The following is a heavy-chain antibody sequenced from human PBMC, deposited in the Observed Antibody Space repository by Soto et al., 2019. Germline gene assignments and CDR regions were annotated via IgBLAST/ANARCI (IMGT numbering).Heavy chain of an antibody. CDR2: IYYSGST. CDR3: ARLIGRNYVSGYYYGMDV. CDR1: GGSISSYY. V-gene: IGHV4-59*13. Sequence: PSETLSLTGTVSGGSISSYYWSWIRQPPGKGWGWCGYIYYSGSTNYNPSRKSRVTISVDTSTTQFSLKLSSVTAADTAVYYCARLIGRNYVSGYYYGMDVWGQGTTVTVSS. J-gene: IGHJ6*02. D-gene: IGHD4-4*01.